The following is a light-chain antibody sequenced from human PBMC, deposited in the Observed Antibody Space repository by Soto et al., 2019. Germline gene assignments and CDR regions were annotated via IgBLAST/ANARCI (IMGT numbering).Light chain of an antibody. CDR2: DVS. CDR1: SSDIGGYNY. J-gene: IGLJ2*01. Sequence: QSALTQPASVSGSPGQSITISCAGTSSDIGGYNYVSWYQQYPGKAPKLMIYDVSSRPSGVSNRFSGSKSGNTASLTISGLQPEDEADYYCTSYRSSSTRVVFGVGTKLTVL. V-gene: IGLV2-14*01. CDR3: TSYRSSSTRVV.